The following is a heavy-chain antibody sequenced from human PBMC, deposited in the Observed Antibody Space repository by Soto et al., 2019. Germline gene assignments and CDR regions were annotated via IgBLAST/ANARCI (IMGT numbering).Heavy chain of an antibody. V-gene: IGHV1-8*01. D-gene: IGHD2-8*01. CDR3: AREVSYWFDP. Sequence: GGPVKGSRKGSGYTLTRYDIKWVRQATGQGLEWMGWMNPNSGNTGYAQKFQGRVTMTRNTSISTAYMELSSLRSEDTAVYYCAREVSYWFDPWGQGTLVTVSS. CDR2: MNPNSGNT. CDR1: GYTLTRYD. J-gene: IGHJ5*02.